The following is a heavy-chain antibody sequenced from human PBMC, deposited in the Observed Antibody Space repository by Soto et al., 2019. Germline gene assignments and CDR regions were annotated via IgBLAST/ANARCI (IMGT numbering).Heavy chain of an antibody. CDR2: IKDGGVT. D-gene: IGHD5-12*01. CDR3: ARGQEGIVATH. CDR1: GGSLTGYY. Sequence: QVQLQQWGAGLLKPSETLSLTCAVNGGSLTGYYWSWIRQPPGKGLEWIGEIKDGGVTNYSPSLKSRVTRSADTSKNQFSLKMNSVTAADTAVYYCARGQEGIVATHWDQGTLVTVSS. V-gene: IGHV4-34*01. J-gene: IGHJ4*02.